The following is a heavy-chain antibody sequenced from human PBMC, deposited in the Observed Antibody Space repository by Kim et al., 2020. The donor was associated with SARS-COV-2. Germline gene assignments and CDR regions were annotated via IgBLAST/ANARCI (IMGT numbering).Heavy chain of an antibody. D-gene: IGHD1-26*01. Sequence: ASVKVSCKASGYSFTTYAMNWLRQAPGQGLEWMGWINTNTGNPTYAQGFTGRFVFSLDTSVRTAYLQISSLKADDIAVYYCARGGIGSSGNYNFDYWGQGTLVTVSS. V-gene: IGHV7-4-1*02. CDR2: INTNTGNP. CDR1: GYSFTTYA. J-gene: IGHJ4*02. CDR3: ARGGIGSSGNYNFDY.